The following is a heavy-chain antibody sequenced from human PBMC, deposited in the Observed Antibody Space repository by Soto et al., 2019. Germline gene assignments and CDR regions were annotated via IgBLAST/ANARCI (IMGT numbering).Heavy chain of an antibody. CDR3: ARQGDMAATPADAFDI. D-gene: IGHD6-19*01. J-gene: IGHJ3*02. V-gene: IGHV5-51*01. CDR2: IYPGDSDA. CDR1: GRTCINHL. Sequence: XESLKVSCKCSGRTCINHLGAWVRQMPGKGLEWMGIIYPGDSDARYSPSFAGQVTISVDKSITTAYLHWSSLEASDSAVYYCARQGDMAATPADAFDIWGQGTLVTV.